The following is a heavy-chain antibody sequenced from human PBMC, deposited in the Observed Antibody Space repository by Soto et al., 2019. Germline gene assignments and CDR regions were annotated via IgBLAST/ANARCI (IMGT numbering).Heavy chain of an antibody. CDR2: ISSSSSTI. CDR1: GFTFSSYS. V-gene: IGHV3-48*01. D-gene: IGHD6-13*01. CDR3: ARHPERIAQIGWFDL. J-gene: IGHJ5*02. Sequence: GGSLRLSCAASGFTFSSYSMNWVRQAPGKGLEWVSYISSSSSTIYYADSVKGRFTISRDNAKSSLYLQMNSLRAEDTAVYYCARHPERIAQIGWFDLWGQGSLVTVSS.